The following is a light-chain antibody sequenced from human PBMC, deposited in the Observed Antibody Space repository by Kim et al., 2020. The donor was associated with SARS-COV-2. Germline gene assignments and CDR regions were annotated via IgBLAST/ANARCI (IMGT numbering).Light chain of an antibody. CDR2: GAS. CDR1: QDINNY. CDR3: QQYDNLPLT. Sequence: DIQMTQSPSSLSASVGDRVTITCQASQDINNYLNWYQQKPGIAPKLLIYGASNLETGVPSRFSGSGSGTDFTFTISSLQPEDIATYYCQQYDNLPLTFGQGTRLEIK. J-gene: IGKJ5*01. V-gene: IGKV1-33*01.